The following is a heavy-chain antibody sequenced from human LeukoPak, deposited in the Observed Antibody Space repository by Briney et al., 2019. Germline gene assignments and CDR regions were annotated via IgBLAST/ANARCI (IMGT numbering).Heavy chain of an antibody. Sequence: EPSETLSLTCAVYGGSFSGYYWSWIRQPPGKGLEWIGEINHSGSTNYNPSLKSRVTISVDTSKNQFSLKLSSVTAADTAVYYCARSLRVTTYYFDYWGQGTLVTVSS. CDR2: INHSGST. D-gene: IGHD4-17*01. J-gene: IGHJ4*02. CDR3: ARSLRVTTYYFDY. V-gene: IGHV4-34*01. CDR1: GGSFSGYY.